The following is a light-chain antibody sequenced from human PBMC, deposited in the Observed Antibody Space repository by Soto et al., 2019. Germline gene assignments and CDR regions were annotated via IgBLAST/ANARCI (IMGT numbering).Light chain of an antibody. J-gene: IGKJ1*01. V-gene: IGKV3-20*01. CDR1: QSVSSSY. Sequence: EIVLTQSPGTLSLSPGERATLSCRASQSVSSSYLAWYQQKPGQAPRLLIYGASSRATGIPDRFSCSGSGTDFTLTISRLEPEDFAVYYCPQYGSSPQTFGQGTKVEIK. CDR3: PQYGSSPQT. CDR2: GAS.